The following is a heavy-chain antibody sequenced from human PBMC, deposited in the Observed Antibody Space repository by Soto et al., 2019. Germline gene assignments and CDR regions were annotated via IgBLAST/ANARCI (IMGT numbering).Heavy chain of an antibody. CDR3: VRASSGWGYYYGMDV. V-gene: IGHV4-31*03. CDR1: GGSISSGGYY. D-gene: IGHD6-19*01. J-gene: IGHJ6*02. Sequence: SETLSLTCTVSGGSISSGGYYWSWIRQHPGKGLEWIGYIYYSGSTYYNPSLKSRVTISVDTSKNQFSLKLSSVTAADTAVYYCVRASSGWGYYYGMDVWGQGTTVTVSS. CDR2: IYYSGST.